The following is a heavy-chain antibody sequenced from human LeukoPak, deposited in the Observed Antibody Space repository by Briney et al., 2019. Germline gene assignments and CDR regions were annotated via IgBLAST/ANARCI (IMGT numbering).Heavy chain of an antibody. J-gene: IGHJ4*02. CDR1: GYTFTSYA. V-gene: IGHV1-3*01. CDR3: ARDLDSYYFDY. D-gene: IGHD3-22*01. Sequence: ASVKVSCKASGYTFTSYAMHWVRQAPGQRLEWMGWVNAGNGNTKYSQKFQGRVTITRDTSASTAYMELSSLRSEDTAVYYCARDLDSYYFDYWGQGTLVTVSS. CDR2: VNAGNGNT.